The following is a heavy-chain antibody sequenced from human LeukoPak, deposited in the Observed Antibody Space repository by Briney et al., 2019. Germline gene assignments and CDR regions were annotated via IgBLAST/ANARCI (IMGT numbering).Heavy chain of an antibody. Sequence: PSETLSLTCAVSGYSISSGYYWGWIRQPPGKGLEGIGSIYHSGSTYYNPSLKSRVTISVDTSKNQFSLKLSPVTAADTAVYYCARPYYDFWSGNENWFDPWGQGTLVTVSS. CDR3: ARPYYDFWSGNENWFDP. J-gene: IGHJ5*02. V-gene: IGHV4-38-2*01. CDR1: GYSISSGYY. D-gene: IGHD3-3*01. CDR2: IYHSGST.